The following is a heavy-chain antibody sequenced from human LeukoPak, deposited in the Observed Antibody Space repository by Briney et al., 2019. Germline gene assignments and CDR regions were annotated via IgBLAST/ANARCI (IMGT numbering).Heavy chain of an antibody. V-gene: IGHV4-30-4*08. CDR3: ARGNDYNGWFDP. J-gene: IGHJ5*02. CDR2: IYYSGST. D-gene: IGHD4-11*01. CDR1: GGSISSGGYY. Sequence: SETLSLTCTVSGGSISSGGYYWSWIRQHPGKGLEWIGYIYYSGSTYYNPSLKSRVTISVDTSKNQFSLKLSSVTAADTAVYYCARGNDYNGWFDPWGQGTLVTVSS.